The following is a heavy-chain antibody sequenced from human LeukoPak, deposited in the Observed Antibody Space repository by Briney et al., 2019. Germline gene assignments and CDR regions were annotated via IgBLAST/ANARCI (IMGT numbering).Heavy chain of an antibody. D-gene: IGHD6-13*01. CDR1: GFTFSDHY. J-gene: IGHJ4*02. Sequence: GGSLRLSCAASGFTFSDHYMDWVRQAPGKGLEWVGRTRNKANSYTTEYAASVKGRFTISRDDSKNSLYLQMNSLKTEDTAVYYCARDLGIAAASGYWGQGTLVTVSS. CDR3: ARDLGIAAASGY. V-gene: IGHV3-72*01. CDR2: TRNKANSYTT.